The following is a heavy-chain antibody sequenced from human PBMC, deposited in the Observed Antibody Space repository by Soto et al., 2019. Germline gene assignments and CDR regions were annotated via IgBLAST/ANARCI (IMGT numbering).Heavy chain of an antibody. J-gene: IGHJ4*02. Sequence: SVKVSCKASGFTFTSSAVQWVRQARGQRLERIGWIVVGSGNTNYAQKFQERVTITRDMSTSTAYMELSSLRSEDTAVYYCAADFLAGIAVAGTRSWYFDYWGQGTLVTVSS. CDR1: GFTFTSSA. CDR2: IVVGSGNT. V-gene: IGHV1-58*01. D-gene: IGHD6-19*01. CDR3: AADFLAGIAVAGTRSWYFDY.